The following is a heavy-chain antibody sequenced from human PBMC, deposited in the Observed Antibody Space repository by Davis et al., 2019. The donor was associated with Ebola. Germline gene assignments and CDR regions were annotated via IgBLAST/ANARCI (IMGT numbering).Heavy chain of an antibody. CDR3: AKSHPPNQLPHYYYGMDV. CDR2: ISYDGSNK. Sequence: GESLKISCAAPGFTFSSYAMHWVRQAPGKGLEWVAVISYDGSNKYYADSVKGRFTISRDNSKNTLYLQMNSLRAEDTAVYYCAKSHPPNQLPHYYYGMDVWGQGTTVTVSS. D-gene: IGHD4-23*01. V-gene: IGHV3-30*04. J-gene: IGHJ6*02. CDR1: GFTFSSYA.